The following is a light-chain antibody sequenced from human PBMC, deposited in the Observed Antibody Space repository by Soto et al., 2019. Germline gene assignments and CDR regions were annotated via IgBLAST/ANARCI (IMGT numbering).Light chain of an antibody. V-gene: IGKV1-5*01. CDR3: QQYNSYPLT. CDR2: AAS. CDR1: QSISSW. Sequence: DIQMTQSPSTLSASVGDRVTITCRASQSISSWWAWYQQKPGKAPKLLIFAASSLESGVPSRFSGSGSGTEFTLTITSLQPDDFATYYCQQYNSYPLTLGGGTKVDTK. J-gene: IGKJ4*01.